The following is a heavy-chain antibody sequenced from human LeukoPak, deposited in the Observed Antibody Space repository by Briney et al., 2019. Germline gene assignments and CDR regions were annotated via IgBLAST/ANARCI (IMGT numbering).Heavy chain of an antibody. J-gene: IGHJ4*02. Sequence: SETLSLTCTVSGGYISSYYWSWIRQPPGEGLEWIGYVYYTGSTNYNPSLKSRVSISVDTSKNQFSLKLRSVSATDTAVYYCARNLVGPVDYWGQGTLVTVSS. CDR1: GGYISSYY. CDR3: ARNLVGPVDY. CDR2: VYYTGST. V-gene: IGHV4-59*01. D-gene: IGHD6-6*01.